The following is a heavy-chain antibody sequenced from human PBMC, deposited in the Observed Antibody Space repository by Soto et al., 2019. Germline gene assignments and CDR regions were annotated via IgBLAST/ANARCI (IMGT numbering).Heavy chain of an antibody. Sequence: GGSLRLSCAASGFTFSSYAMHWVRQAPGKGLEWVAVISYDGSNKYYADSVKGRFTISRDNSENTLYLQMNSLRPEDTAVYYCARQAYGGNDYFDYWGQGTLVTVSS. V-gene: IGHV3-30-3*01. CDR2: ISYDGSNK. CDR3: ARQAYGGNDYFDY. J-gene: IGHJ4*02. D-gene: IGHD2-15*01. CDR1: GFTFSSYA.